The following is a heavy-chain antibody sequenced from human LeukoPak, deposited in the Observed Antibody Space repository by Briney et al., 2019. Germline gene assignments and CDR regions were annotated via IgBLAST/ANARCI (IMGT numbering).Heavy chain of an antibody. D-gene: IGHD3-16*02. J-gene: IGHJ4*02. CDR2: INSDGSAT. CDR1: GFTFGSPW. V-gene: IGHV3-74*01. CDR3: ARGTAGYHSSYFDY. Sequence: PGGSLRPSCAASGFTFGSPWMHWVRQAPGKGLVWVSRINSDGSATAYADSVKGRFTISRDNAENTLYLQMNSLRAEDTAVCYCARGTAGYHSSYFDYWGQGTLVTVSS.